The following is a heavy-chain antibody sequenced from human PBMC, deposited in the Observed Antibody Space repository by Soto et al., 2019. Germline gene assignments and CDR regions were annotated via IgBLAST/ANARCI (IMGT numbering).Heavy chain of an antibody. D-gene: IGHD4-17*01. Sequence: QVQLVESGGGLVKPGGSLRLSCAASGFTFSDYYMSWIRQAPGKGLEWVSYISSSSSYTNYADSVKGRFTISRDNAKNSLYLQMNSLISEDTAVYYCARDRGRNGDYATIDYWGQGTLVTVSS. V-gene: IGHV3-11*05. J-gene: IGHJ4*02. CDR2: ISSSSSYT. CDR3: ARDRGRNGDYATIDY. CDR1: GFTFSDYY.